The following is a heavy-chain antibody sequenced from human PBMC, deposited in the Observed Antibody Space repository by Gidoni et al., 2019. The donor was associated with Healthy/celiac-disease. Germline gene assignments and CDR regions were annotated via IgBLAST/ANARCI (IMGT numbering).Heavy chain of an antibody. J-gene: IGHJ4*02. CDR3: ARVEGYSSSSDYFDY. CDR1: GGSISSYY. CDR2: IYYSGST. V-gene: IGHV4-59*01. Sequence: QVQLQASGPGLVKPSEPLSLTCPVSGGSISSYYWSWIRQPPGKGLEWIGYIYYSGSTNYNPTLKSRVTISVDTSKNQFALKLSSVTAADTAVYYCARVEGYSSSSDYFDYWGQGTLVTVSS. D-gene: IGHD6-6*01.